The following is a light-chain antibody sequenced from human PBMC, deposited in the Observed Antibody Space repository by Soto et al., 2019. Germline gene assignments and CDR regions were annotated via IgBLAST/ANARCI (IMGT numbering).Light chain of an antibody. CDR1: QSISRW. J-gene: IGKJ2*01. Sequence: DIQMTQSPSTLSASVGDRVTITCRASQSISRWLAWYHQKPGKAPKLLIYKASSLESGVPSRFSGSGSGTEFTLTISSLQPDDFATYHRHKYNSYSPYTFGQGTKLEIK. CDR3: HKYNSYSPYT. V-gene: IGKV1-5*03. CDR2: KAS.